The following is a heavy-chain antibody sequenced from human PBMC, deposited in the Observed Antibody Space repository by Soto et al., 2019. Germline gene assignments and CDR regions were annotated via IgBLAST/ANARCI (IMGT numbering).Heavy chain of an antibody. J-gene: IGHJ4*02. Sequence: QVQLQESGPGLVKPSETLSLTCTVSGGSISSYYWSWIRQPPGKGLEWIGYIYYSGSTNYNPSLKSRVTISVDTSKNQFSLKLSSVTAADTAVYYCASAVAGTLFVDYWGQGTLVTVSS. CDR3: ASAVAGTLFVDY. CDR1: GGSISSYY. V-gene: IGHV4-59*08. CDR2: IYYSGST. D-gene: IGHD6-19*01.